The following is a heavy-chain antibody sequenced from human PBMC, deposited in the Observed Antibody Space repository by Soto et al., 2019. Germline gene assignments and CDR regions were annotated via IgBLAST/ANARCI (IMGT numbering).Heavy chain of an antibody. CDR1: GYIFPSST. Sequence: QVQLVQSGAEVKKPGASVKVSCKAPGYIFPSSTISWVRQAPGQGLEWMGWISAYNGNIKDAQKFQGRFTMTTDTSTSTPYMELRSLTSDDTAMYYCAIANYGDNDYWGQGTLVTVSS. J-gene: IGHJ4*02. D-gene: IGHD4-17*01. V-gene: IGHV1-18*01. CDR3: AIANYGDNDY. CDR2: ISAYNGNI.